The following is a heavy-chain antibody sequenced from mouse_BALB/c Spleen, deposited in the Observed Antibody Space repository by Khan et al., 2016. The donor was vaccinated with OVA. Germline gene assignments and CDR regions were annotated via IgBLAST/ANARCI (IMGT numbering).Heavy chain of an antibody. CDR1: GYSITSGYG. CDR3: ARTARIKY. Sequence: EVQLQESGPGLVKPSQSLSLTCTVTGYSITSGYGWNWIRPFPGNKLEWMGYISYSGSTNYNQSLKSRISITRDTSKNQFFLQLNSVTTEDTATYYCARTARIKYWGQGTTLTVSS. V-gene: IGHV3-2*02. CDR2: ISYSGST. D-gene: IGHD1-2*01. J-gene: IGHJ2*01.